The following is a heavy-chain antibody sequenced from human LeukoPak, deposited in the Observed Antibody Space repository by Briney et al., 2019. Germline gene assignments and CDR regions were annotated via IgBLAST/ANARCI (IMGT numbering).Heavy chain of an antibody. Sequence: PSQTLSLTCTVSGGSISSGGYDWSWIRQHPGKGLEWIGYIYYSGSTYYNPSLKSRVTISVDTSKNQFSLKLSSVTAADTAVYYCARGRGMATINAFDIWGQGTMVTVSS. D-gene: IGHD5-12*01. CDR1: GGSISSGGYD. V-gene: IGHV4-31*03. J-gene: IGHJ3*02. CDR3: ARGRGMATINAFDI. CDR2: IYYSGST.